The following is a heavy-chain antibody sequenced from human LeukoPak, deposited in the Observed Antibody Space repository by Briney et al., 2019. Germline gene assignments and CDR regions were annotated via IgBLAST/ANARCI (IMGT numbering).Heavy chain of an antibody. CDR3: ARGGDISSGWYVDY. D-gene: IGHD6-19*01. CDR1: GGTFSSYA. V-gene: IGHV3-30-3*01. J-gene: IGHJ4*02. Sequence: SCKASGGTFSSYAMHWVRQAPGKGLEWVAVISYDGSNKYYADSVKGRFTISRDNSKNTLYLQMNSLRAEDTAVYYCARGGDISSGWYVDYWGQGTLVTVSS. CDR2: ISYDGSNK.